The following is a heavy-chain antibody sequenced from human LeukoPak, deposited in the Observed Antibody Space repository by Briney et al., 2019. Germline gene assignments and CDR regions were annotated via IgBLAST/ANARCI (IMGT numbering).Heavy chain of an antibody. J-gene: IGHJ4*02. CDR2: INTNGANT. V-gene: IGHV3-64*05. D-gene: IGHD6-6*01. CDR1: GFTFKSYA. Sequence: SGGSPRLSCSASGFTFKSYAMHWVRQAPGKGLEYVSSINTNGANTYYADSVKGRFTISRDNSRNTVYVQMNSLTPEDTAVYYCVKGLDYSSSRMDSWGQGTLVTVSS. CDR3: VKGLDYSSSRMDS.